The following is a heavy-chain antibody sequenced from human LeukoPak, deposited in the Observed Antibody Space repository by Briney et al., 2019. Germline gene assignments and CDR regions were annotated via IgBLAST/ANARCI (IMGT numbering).Heavy chain of an antibody. J-gene: IGHJ4*02. CDR1: GGTFSSYA. CDR3: ARAGRFTMVRGVTWYYFDY. Sequence: ASVKVSCKASGGTFSSYAISWARQAPGQGLEWMGGIIPIFGTANYAQKFQGRVTITADESTSTAYMELSSLRSEDTAVYYCARAGRFTMVRGVTWYYFDYWGQGTLVSVSS. V-gene: IGHV1-69*13. CDR2: IIPIFGTA. D-gene: IGHD3-10*01.